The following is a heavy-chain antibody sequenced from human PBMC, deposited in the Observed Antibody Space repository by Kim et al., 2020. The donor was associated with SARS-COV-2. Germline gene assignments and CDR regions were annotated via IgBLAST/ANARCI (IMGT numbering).Heavy chain of an antibody. J-gene: IGHJ4*02. V-gene: IGHV3-30*04. Sequence: VKGRFTIARDNAKNTMDLQMNSLRSEDTAVYYCATGRIGRVGIVAAEFDFWGQGTLVTVSS. D-gene: IGHD5-12*01. CDR3: ATGRIGRVGIVAAEFDF.